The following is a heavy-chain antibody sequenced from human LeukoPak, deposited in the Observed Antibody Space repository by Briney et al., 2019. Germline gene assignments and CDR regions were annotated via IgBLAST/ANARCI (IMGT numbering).Heavy chain of an antibody. Sequence: GWSLRLSCAASGFTFSSYSVNWVRQAPGKGLEWVSSISSSSSYIYYADSVKGRFTISRDNAKNSLYLQMNSLRTEDTAVYYCARGSQQGGRPNWFDPWGQGTLVTVSS. CDR1: GFTFSSYS. CDR2: ISSSSSYI. D-gene: IGHD2-15*01. CDR3: ARGSQQGGRPNWFDP. V-gene: IGHV3-21*01. J-gene: IGHJ5*02.